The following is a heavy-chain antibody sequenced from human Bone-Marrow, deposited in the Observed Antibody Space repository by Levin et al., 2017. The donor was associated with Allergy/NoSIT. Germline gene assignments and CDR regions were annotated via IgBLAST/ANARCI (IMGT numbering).Heavy chain of an antibody. D-gene: IGHD3-10*01. V-gene: IGHV3-30-3*01. CDR2: ISYDGSNK. CDR1: GFTFSSYA. Sequence: GESLKISCAASGFTFSSYAMHWVRQAPGKGLEWVAVISYDGSNKYYADSVKGRFTISRDNSKNTLYLQMNSLRAEDTAVYYCARDSDLGEYVYWGQGTLVTVSS. J-gene: IGHJ4*02. CDR3: ARDSDLGEYVY.